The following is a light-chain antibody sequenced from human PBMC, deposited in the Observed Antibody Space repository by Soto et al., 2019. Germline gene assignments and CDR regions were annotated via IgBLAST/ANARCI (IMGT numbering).Light chain of an antibody. Sequence: EFVLTQSPATLSLSPGESATLSCSASQSIHTSLAWYQQKSGKPPRLVIYDSTLRANGVPDRFGGSRSGTEFTLTINSLEPEDFAVYYCQQRNVWPPITFGQGTRLEIK. V-gene: IGKV3-11*01. J-gene: IGKJ5*01. CDR1: QSIHTS. CDR3: QQRNVWPPIT. CDR2: DST.